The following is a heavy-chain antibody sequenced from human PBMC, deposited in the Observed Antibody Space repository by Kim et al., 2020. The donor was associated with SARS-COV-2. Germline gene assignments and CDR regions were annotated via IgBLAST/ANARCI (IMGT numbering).Heavy chain of an antibody. CDR2: IDPSDSYT. D-gene: IGHD3-10*01. CDR3: ARHSGSYGSGSYPPDY. Sequence: GESLKISCKGSGYSFTSYWISWVRQMPGKGLEWMGRIDPSDSYTNYSPSFQGHVSISADKSISTAYLQWSSLKASDTAMYYCARHSGSYGSGSYPPDYWGQGTLVTVSS. J-gene: IGHJ4*02. V-gene: IGHV5-10-1*01. CDR1: GYSFTSYW.